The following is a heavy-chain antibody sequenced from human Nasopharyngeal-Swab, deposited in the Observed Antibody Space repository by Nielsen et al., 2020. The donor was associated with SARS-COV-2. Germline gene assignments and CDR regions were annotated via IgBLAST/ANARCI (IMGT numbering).Heavy chain of an antibody. CDR2: ISSSSSYI. D-gene: IGHD6-19*01. J-gene: IGHJ1*01. CDR1: GFTFSSYS. V-gene: IGHV3-21*01. CDR3: ARRAVAGEYFQH. Sequence: GGSLRLSCAASGFTFSSYSMNWVRQAPEKGLEWVSSISSSSSYIYYADSVKGRFTISRDNAKNSLYLQMNSLRAEDTAVYYCARRAVAGEYFQHWGQGTLVTVSS.